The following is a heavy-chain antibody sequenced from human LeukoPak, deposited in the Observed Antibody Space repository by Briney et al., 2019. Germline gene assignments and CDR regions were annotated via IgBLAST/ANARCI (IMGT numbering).Heavy chain of an antibody. D-gene: IGHD2-2*01. V-gene: IGHV3-21*01. CDR1: GFTFSSYS. CDR3: AREGMPAVLDI. J-gene: IGHJ3*02. CDR2: ISSSSSYI. Sequence: GGSLRLSCAASGFTFSSYSMNWVRQAPGKGLEWVSSISSSSSYIYYADSVKGRFTISRDNAKNTLYLQMNSLRAEDTAVYYCAREGMPAVLDIWGQGTMVTVSS.